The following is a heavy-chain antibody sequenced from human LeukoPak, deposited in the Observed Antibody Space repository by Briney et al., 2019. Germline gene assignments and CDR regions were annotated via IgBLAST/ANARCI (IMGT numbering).Heavy chain of an antibody. CDR1: GGTFSSYA. CDR2: IIPILGIA. V-gene: IGHV1-69*04. CDR3: ASPRGGSYYVADY. J-gene: IGHJ4*02. Sequence: ASVKVSCKASGGTFSSYAISWVRQAPGQGLEWMGRIIPILGIANYAQKFQGRVTITADKSTSTAYMELSSLRSEDTAVYYCASPRGGSYYVADYWGQGTLVTVSS. D-gene: IGHD1-26*01.